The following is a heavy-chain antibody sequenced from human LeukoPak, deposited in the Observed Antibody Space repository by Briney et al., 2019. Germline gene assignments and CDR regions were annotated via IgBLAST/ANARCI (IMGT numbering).Heavy chain of an antibody. CDR1: GYTFTGYY. J-gene: IGHJ4*02. CDR2: INPNSGGT. Sequence: ASVKVSCKASGYTFTGYYMHWVRQAPRPAIEWMRWINPNSGGTNYAQKFQGRVTMTRDTSISTAYMELSRLRSDDTAVYYCARDLGDYWGQATLVTVSS. CDR3: ARDLGDY. V-gene: IGHV1-2*02.